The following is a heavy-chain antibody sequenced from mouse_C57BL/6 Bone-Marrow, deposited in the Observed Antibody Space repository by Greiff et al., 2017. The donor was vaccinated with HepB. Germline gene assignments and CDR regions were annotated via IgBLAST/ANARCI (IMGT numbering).Heavy chain of an antibody. V-gene: IGHV14-4*01. CDR2: IDPENGDT. D-gene: IGHD1-1*01. J-gene: IGHJ4*01. Sequence: EVQLQQSGAELVRPGASVKLSCTASGFNIKDDYMHWVKQRPEQGLEWIGWIDPENGDTEYASKFQGKATITADTSSNTAYLQLSSLTSEDTAVYYCTTWRSYSSSLYYYAMDYWGQGTSVTVSS. CDR1: GFNIKDDY. CDR3: TTWRSYSSSLYYYAMDY.